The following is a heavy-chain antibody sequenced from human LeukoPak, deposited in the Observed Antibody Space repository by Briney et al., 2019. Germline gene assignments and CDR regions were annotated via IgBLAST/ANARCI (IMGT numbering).Heavy chain of an antibody. D-gene: IGHD4-17*01. Sequence: GGSLRLSCAASGFTFSSYWMSWVRQAPGKGLEWVANIKQDGSEKYYVDSVKGRFTISRDNAKNSLYLQMNSLRAEDTAVYYCARDLWVATVTTFDYWGQGTLVTVSS. V-gene: IGHV3-7*01. J-gene: IGHJ4*02. CDR1: GFTFSSYW. CDR3: ARDLWVATVTTFDY. CDR2: IKQDGSEK.